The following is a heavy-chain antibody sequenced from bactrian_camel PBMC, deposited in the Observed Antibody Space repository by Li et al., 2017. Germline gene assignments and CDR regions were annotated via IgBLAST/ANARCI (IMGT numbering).Heavy chain of an antibody. V-gene: IGHV3S53*01. CDR1: GYTVSELY. CDR2: IDKSGMT. Sequence: VQLVESGGNSVQAGGSLRLSCQPSGYTVSELYMAWFRQALGKERDGVAAIDKSGMTTYAGPLQGRFTISKDNAENTLYLQMNNLTPEDTAMYYCAADEGYYGGGRVCLSYKYWGQGTQVTVS. CDR3: AADEGYYGGGRVCLSYKY. D-gene: IGHD3*01. J-gene: IGHJ4*01.